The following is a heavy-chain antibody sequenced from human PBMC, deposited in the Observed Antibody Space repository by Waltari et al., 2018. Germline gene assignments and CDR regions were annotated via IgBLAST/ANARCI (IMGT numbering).Heavy chain of an antibody. J-gene: IGHJ4*02. Sequence: QVQLVQSGTEVKKPGASVKVSCQASGYSFTDYLLHWVRQTPGQGLEWLGWIKPKNGDTGYAKNFLGRVTMTRDTSINTVYMDLSGLRSDDTAVFYCARDPGPIVGAPDHWGQGTLVTVSS. CDR3: ARDPGPIVGAPDH. CDR2: IKPKNGDT. V-gene: IGHV1-2*02. D-gene: IGHD1-26*01. CDR1: GYSFTDYL.